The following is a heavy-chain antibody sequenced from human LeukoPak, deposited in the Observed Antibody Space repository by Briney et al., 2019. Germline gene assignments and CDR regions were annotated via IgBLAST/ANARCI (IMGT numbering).Heavy chain of an antibody. D-gene: IGHD3-22*01. Sequence: GESLKISCKGSGYSFTNYHIAWVRQMPGKGLEWMGLIYPADSGTRYSDTRYSPSFQGQITISADKSMSTAYLQWSNLRASDTGMYYCARQDPTAYYDSTGLPYDAFDIWGQGTMVTVSS. CDR1: GYSFTNYH. CDR2: IYPADSGTRYSDT. J-gene: IGHJ3*02. CDR3: ARQDPTAYYDSTGLPYDAFDI. V-gene: IGHV5-51*01.